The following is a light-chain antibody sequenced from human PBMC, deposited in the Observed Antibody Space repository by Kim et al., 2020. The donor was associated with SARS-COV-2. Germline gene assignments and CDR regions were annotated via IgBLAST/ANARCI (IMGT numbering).Light chain of an antibody. CDR2: ASS. V-gene: IGKV1-39*01. Sequence: ASVGDRVTITGRPTPIIASHLNWYPQTPVGPPKRLISASSTLQGVVPSRFGGSGSETDFPLTISSLQPEYFATYFYQQSYITPFTFGPGTKVDIK. J-gene: IGKJ3*01. CDR1: PIIASH. CDR3: QQSYITPFT.